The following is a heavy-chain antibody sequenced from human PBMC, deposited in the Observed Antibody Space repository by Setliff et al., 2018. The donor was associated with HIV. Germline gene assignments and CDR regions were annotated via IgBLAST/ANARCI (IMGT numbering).Heavy chain of an antibody. V-gene: IGHV4-61*09. CDR1: GDSFTTTSHS. Sequence: SETPSLTCDVSGDSFTTTSHSWAWLRQPAGRGLEWIGHVYSRGNTDYNPSLASRVSILMSTSEIQFSLTLNSVTAADTAKYYCARGRLMGSSVLFFDFWGQGILVTSPQ. CDR2: VYSRGNT. CDR3: ARGRLMGSSVLFFDF. D-gene: IGHD2-21*01. J-gene: IGHJ4*02.